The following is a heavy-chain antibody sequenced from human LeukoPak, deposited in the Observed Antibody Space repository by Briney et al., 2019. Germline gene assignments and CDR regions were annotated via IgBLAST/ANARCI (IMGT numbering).Heavy chain of an antibody. CDR2: IAYDGSRK. CDR1: GFTFSGYG. CDR3: TRYDSSRFDP. J-gene: IGHJ5*02. D-gene: IGHD3-3*01. V-gene: IGHV3-30*03. Sequence: QPGRSLRLSSAASGFTFSGYGMHWVRQAPGKGLEWVTGIAYDGSRKHYADSVKGRFTISRDNSRNTMDLQMNSLRVEDTAVYHCTRYDSSRFDPWGQGTLVIVSA.